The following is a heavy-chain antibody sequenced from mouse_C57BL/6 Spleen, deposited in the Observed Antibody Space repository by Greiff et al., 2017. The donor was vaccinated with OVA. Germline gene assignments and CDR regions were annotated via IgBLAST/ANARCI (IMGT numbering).Heavy chain of an antibody. D-gene: IGHD2-1*01. V-gene: IGHV5-6*02. Sequence: EVKLVESGGDLVKPGGSLKLSCAASGFTFSSYGMSWVRQTPDKRLEWVATISSGGSYTYYPDSVKGRFTISRDNAKNTLYLQMSSLKSEDTAMYYCARQGVRKTWFAYWGQGTLVTVSA. J-gene: IGHJ3*01. CDR1: GFTFSSYG. CDR2: ISSGGSYT. CDR3: ARQGVRKTWFAY.